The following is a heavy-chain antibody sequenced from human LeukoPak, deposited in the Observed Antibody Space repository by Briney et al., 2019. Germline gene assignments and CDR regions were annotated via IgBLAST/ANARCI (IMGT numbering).Heavy chain of an antibody. J-gene: IGHJ3*02. Sequence: SVKVSCKASGGTFSSYAISWVRRAPGQGLEWMGGIIPIFGTANYAQEFQGRVTITADESTSTAYTELSSLRSEDTAVYYCARMDGLLWFGEFPHAFDIWGQGTMVTVSS. D-gene: IGHD3-10*01. CDR2: IIPIFGTA. CDR1: GGTFSSYA. V-gene: IGHV1-69*01. CDR3: ARMDGLLWFGEFPHAFDI.